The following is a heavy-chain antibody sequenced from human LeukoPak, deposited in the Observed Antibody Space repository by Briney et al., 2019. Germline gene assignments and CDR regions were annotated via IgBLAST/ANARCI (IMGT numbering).Heavy chain of an antibody. CDR2: ISSSGSTI. CDR3: ARGSITMVRGVIYYFDY. J-gene: IGHJ4*02. CDR1: GFTFSSYE. Sequence: PGGSLRLSCAASGFTFSSYEMNWVRPAPGKGLEWVSYISSSGSTIYYADSVKGRFTISRDNAKNSLYLQMNSLRAEDTAVYYCARGSITMVRGVIYYFDYWGQGTLVTVSS. V-gene: IGHV3-48*03. D-gene: IGHD3-10*01.